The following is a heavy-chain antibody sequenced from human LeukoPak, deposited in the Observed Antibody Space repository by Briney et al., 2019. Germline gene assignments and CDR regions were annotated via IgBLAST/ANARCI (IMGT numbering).Heavy chain of an antibody. V-gene: IGHV4-39*01. J-gene: IGHJ6*02. CDR1: GGSMSSSIYY. CDR3: ARHGESSGLSRTFYYGMDV. CDR2: SSYTGIT. D-gene: IGHD3-22*01. Sequence: SETLSLTCIVSGGSMSSSIYYWGWIRQPPGKGLEWIGSSSYTGITYYNPSLKSRVTISVGTSKNDFSLKLSSVTAADTAMYYCARHGESSGLSRTFYYGMDVWGQGTTVTVSS.